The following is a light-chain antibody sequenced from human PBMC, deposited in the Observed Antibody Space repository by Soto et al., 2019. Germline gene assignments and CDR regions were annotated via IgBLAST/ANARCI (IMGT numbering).Light chain of an antibody. CDR2: GAS. Sequence: DLQMTQSPSSLSASVGDRVTIACWASQSISSYLNWYQQKPGKAPKLLIYGASSLQSGVPSRFSGSVAGTDFTLTISRLHPEDLATYFCHQSYSAPYTFGQGTKLEIK. V-gene: IGKV1-39*01. CDR3: HQSYSAPYT. CDR1: QSISSY. J-gene: IGKJ2*01.